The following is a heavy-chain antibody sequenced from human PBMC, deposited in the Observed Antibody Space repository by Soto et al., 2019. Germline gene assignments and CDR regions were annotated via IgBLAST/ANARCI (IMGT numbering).Heavy chain of an antibody. D-gene: IGHD3-10*01. CDR1: GYTFTGYY. J-gene: IGHJ6*02. CDR2: INPNSGGT. CDR3: ARDRGEYYYYGMDV. Sequence: GASVKVSCKASGYTFTGYYMHWVRQAPGQGLEWMGWINPNSGGTNYAQKFQGWVTMTRDTSISTAYMELSRLRSDDTAVYYCARDRGEYYYYGMDVWGQGTTVTVSS. V-gene: IGHV1-2*04.